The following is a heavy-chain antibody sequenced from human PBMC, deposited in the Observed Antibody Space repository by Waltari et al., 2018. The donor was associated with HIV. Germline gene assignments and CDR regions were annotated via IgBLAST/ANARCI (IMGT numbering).Heavy chain of an antibody. Sequence: QVQLVQSGADVKKPGASVKVSCTASGYTFTGYHMHWVRRAPGQGLEWMGRFNPNSGGTNYAQKFQGRVTMTGDTSISTAYMELSRLTSDDTAVYYCARDGVVGAPNWFDPWGQGTLVTISS. CDR3: ARDGVVGAPNWFDP. CDR1: GYTFTGYH. D-gene: IGHD2-15*01. CDR2: FNPNSGGT. J-gene: IGHJ5*02. V-gene: IGHV1-2*06.